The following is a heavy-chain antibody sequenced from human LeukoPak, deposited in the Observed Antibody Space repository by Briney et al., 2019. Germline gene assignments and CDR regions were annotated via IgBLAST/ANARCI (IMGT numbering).Heavy chain of an antibody. J-gene: IGHJ6*03. CDR1: GFTVFSNY. V-gene: IGHV3-53*01. D-gene: IGHD3-10*01. Sequence: PGGSLRLSRAASGFTVFSNYMSWVRQAKGKGLEWVSVIYSDGTTYYADSVQGRFTISRDNSKNTVYLQMKSLRAEDTAVYFCARERSYYYYYMDVWGKGTTVTVSS. CDR2: IYSDGTT. CDR3: ARERSYYYYYMDV.